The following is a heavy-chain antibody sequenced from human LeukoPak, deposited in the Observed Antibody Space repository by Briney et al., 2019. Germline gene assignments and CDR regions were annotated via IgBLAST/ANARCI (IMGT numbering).Heavy chain of an antibody. D-gene: IGHD5/OR15-5a*01. J-gene: IGHJ6*02. CDR3: GREVSPSDHYYYYGVDV. V-gene: IGHV4-34*01. CDR2: INHSGST. Sequence: PSETLSLTCAVYGGSFSGYYWSWIRQPPGKGLEWIGEINHSGSTNYNPSLKSRVTISVDTSKNQFSLHLSSVTAADTAVYYCGREVSPSDHYYYYGVDVWGRGTTVTVSS. CDR1: GGSFSGYY.